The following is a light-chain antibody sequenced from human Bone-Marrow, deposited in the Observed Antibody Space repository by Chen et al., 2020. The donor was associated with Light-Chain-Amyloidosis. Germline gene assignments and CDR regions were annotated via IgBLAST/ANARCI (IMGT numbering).Light chain of an antibody. CDR3: QQYYSTPYT. CDR1: ESLLYRSNTKNY. Sequence: DIVMTQSPDSLAVSLGERATIKCKSSESLLYRSNTKNYLGWYQQKPGQSPKLLMYWASTRESGVPDRFSGSGSGTDFTLTISSLQAEDVAVYYCQQYYSTPYTFGQGTKLEIQ. CDR2: WAS. V-gene: IGKV4-1*01. J-gene: IGKJ2*01.